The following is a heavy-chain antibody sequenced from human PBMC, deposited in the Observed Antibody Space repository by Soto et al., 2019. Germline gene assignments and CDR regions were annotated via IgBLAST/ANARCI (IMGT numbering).Heavy chain of an antibody. CDR1: GFTFDDYG. V-gene: IGHV3-20*04. D-gene: IGHD6-13*01. CDR2: INWNGGST. J-gene: IGHJ3*02. Sequence: LRLSCAASGFTFDDYGMSWVRQAPGKGLEWVSGINWNGGSTGYADSVKGRFTISRDNAKNSLYLQMNSLRAEDTALYYCARGGSSSWYAAFDIWGQGTMVTVSS. CDR3: ARGGSSSWYAAFDI.